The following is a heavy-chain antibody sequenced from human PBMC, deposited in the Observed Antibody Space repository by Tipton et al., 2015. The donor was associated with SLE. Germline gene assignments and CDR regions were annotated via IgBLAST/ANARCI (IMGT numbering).Heavy chain of an antibody. CDR3: ARGGTAMAYWYFDL. D-gene: IGHD5-18*01. V-gene: IGHV4-59*08. CDR2: IYYSGST. Sequence: TLSLTCTVSGGSISSYYWSWIRQPPGKGLEWIGYIYYSGSTNYNPSLKSRVTISVDTSKNQFSLKLSSVTDADTAVYYCARGGTAMAYWYFDLWGRGTLVTVSS. CDR1: GGSISSYY. J-gene: IGHJ2*01.